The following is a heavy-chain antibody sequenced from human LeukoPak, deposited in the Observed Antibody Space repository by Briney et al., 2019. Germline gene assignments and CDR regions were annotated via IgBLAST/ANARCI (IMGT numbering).Heavy chain of an antibody. CDR3: AKDYYYDSSGYYYGDAFDI. Sequence: GGSLRLSCVASGFTLNNYAMTWVRQAPGKGLEWVSAISGSGIATYYADSVMGRFTISRDNSKNILYLQVNSLRAGDTAVYYCAKDYYYDSSGYYYGDAFDIWGQGTMVTVSS. CDR1: GFTLNNYA. J-gene: IGHJ3*02. CDR2: ISGSGIAT. V-gene: IGHV3-23*01. D-gene: IGHD3-22*01.